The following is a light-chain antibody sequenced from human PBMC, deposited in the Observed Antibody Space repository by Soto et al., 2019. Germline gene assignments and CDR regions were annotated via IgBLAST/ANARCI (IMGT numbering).Light chain of an antibody. Sequence: EIVLTQSPGTLSLSPGERATLSCRASQSVSSSYLAWYQQKPGQAPRLLIYGASGRSTSIPDRFSGSGSGKDFTLTISRLGPEDFAVYYCQQYGSSPYTFGQGTKLEIK. V-gene: IGKV3-20*01. CDR2: GAS. CDR1: QSVSSSY. J-gene: IGKJ2*01. CDR3: QQYGSSPYT.